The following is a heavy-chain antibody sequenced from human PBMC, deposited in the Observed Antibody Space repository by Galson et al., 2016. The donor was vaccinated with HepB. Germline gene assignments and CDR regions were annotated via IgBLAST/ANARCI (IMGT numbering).Heavy chain of an antibody. J-gene: IGHJ6*02. Sequence: SETLSLTCTVSGDSIISSNYFWAWIRQPPGKGLEWIGSIFYSGTTYYAPSLKSRVTISVDTSNNQFSLKLTSVTAADTGVYYCARQTRAALAYYYGMDVWGRGTTVSVSS. CDR2: IFYSGTT. CDR1: GDSIISSNYF. CDR3: ARQTRAALAYYYGMDV. V-gene: IGHV4-39*01. D-gene: IGHD6-25*01.